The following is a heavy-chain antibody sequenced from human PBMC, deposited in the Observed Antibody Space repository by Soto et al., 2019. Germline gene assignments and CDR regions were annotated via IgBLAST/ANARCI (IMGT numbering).Heavy chain of an antibody. D-gene: IGHD6-13*01. CDR1: GFTLSNAW. J-gene: IGHJ4*02. CDR2: IKSEADGGTI. Sequence: EVQLVESGGGLVKPGGSLRLSCAASGFTLSNAWMTWVRQAPGQGLEWVGRIKSEADGGTIDYAAVVKGRCTISRDDSKHTVFLQMHSLKVEETAVYYCADLGRRWYGRDSWGQGTLVTVAT. CDR3: ADLGRRWYGRDS. V-gene: IGHV3-15*01.